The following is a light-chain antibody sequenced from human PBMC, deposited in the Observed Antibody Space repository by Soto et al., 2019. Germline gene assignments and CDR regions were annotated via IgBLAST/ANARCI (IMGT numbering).Light chain of an antibody. V-gene: IGKV1-39*01. Sequence: DIHLTQSPSSLSAAAGDKVTITCRASQSISRYLNWYQQKPGKAHKLLIYAASSLQSGVPSRFSGSGSGTACSLPSSKLEPEDFAAYHCQESYSTRLFSFGPGTNVNI. CDR2: AAS. J-gene: IGKJ3*01. CDR3: QESYSTRLFS. CDR1: QSISRY.